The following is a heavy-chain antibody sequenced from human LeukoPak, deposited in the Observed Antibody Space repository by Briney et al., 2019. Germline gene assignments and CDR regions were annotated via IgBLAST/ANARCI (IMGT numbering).Heavy chain of an antibody. CDR2: ISSSSSYT. J-gene: IGHJ5*02. CDR1: GFTFSDYY. D-gene: IGHD3-10*01. Sequence: GGSLRLSCAASGFTFSDYYMTRIREAPGKGLEWVSYISSSSSYTEYADSVKGRFTISRDNAKNSVYLQMNSLRADDTAVYYCVREGGYGSGRGWFDPWGQGTLVTVSS. CDR3: VREGGYGSGRGWFDP. V-gene: IGHV3-11*05.